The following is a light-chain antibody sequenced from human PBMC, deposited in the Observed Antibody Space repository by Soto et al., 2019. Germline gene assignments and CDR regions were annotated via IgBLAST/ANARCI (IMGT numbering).Light chain of an antibody. Sequence: DIQMTQSPSSLSASVGDRVTITCRTSQPISDYLNWYQQKPGKAPTLLIYTASNLQSGVPSRFSGSGSRTHFTLTISSLQPEDFATYYCQQHYNTPRTFGQGTKVEIK. V-gene: IGKV1-39*01. J-gene: IGKJ1*01. CDR1: QPISDY. CDR3: QQHYNTPRT. CDR2: TAS.